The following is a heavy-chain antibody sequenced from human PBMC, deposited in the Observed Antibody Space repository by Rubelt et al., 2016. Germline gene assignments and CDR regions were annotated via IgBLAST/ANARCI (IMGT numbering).Heavy chain of an antibody. V-gene: IGHV4-39*07. CDR1: GGSISSSSYY. Sequence: QLQLQESGPGLVKPSETLSLTCTVSGGSISSSSYYWGWIRQPPGKGLEWIGSIYYSGSTYYNPSLKSRVTILVDTSKNQFSLKLSSVTAAETAVYYCARVYSNYGAWFDYWGQGTLVTVSS. CDR3: ARVYSNYGAWFDY. D-gene: IGHD4-11*01. CDR2: IYYSGST. J-gene: IGHJ4*02.